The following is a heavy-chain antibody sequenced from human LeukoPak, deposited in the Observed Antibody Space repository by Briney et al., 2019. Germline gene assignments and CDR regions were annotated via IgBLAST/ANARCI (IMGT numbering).Heavy chain of an antibody. CDR3: ARDSPYGDYDAFDI. CDR1: GFTFSPYW. CDR2: IKEDGSEK. J-gene: IGHJ3*02. V-gene: IGHV3-7*01. D-gene: IGHD4-17*01. Sequence: GGSLRLSCAASGFTFSPYWMSWVHQAPGKGLEWVANIKEDGSEKYYVDSVKGRFTISRDNAKNSLYLEMTSLRAEDTAAYYCARDSPYGDYDAFDIWGQGTMVTVSS.